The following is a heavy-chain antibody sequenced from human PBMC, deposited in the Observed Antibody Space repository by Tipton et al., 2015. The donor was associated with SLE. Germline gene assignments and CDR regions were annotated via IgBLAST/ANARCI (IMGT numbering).Heavy chain of an antibody. J-gene: IGHJ6*03. Sequence: TLSLTCTVSGGSMSTYYWSWIRQPPGKGLEWIGYIYYSGSTNYNPSLKSRVTISVDTSRSQFSLKLTSVTAADTAIYYRARDLNGYNRGYYYYMDVWGKGTTVTVSS. V-gene: IGHV4-59*01. CDR2: IYYSGST. CDR3: ARDLNGYNRGYYYYMDV. CDR1: GGSMSTYY. D-gene: IGHD5-24*01.